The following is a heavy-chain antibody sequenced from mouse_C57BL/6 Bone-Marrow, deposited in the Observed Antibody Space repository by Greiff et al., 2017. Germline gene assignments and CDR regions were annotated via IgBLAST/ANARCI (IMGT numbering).Heavy chain of an antibody. V-gene: IGHV5-6*01. Sequence: EVQRVESGGDLVKPGGSLKLSCAASGFTFSSYGMSWVRQTPDKRLEWVATISSGGSYTYYPDSVKGRFTISRDNAKNTLYLQMSSLKSEDTAMYYCARHGKTSYYFDYWGQGTTLTVSS. D-gene: IGHD4-1*01. J-gene: IGHJ2*01. CDR3: ARHGKTSYYFDY. CDR1: GFTFSSYG. CDR2: ISSGGSYT.